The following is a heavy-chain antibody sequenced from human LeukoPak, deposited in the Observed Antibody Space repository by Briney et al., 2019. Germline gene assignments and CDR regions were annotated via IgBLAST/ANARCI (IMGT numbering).Heavy chain of an antibody. CDR3: ARDGRNYYDRSGYYSALAY. D-gene: IGHD3-22*01. Sequence: PGGSLRLSCAASGFTVSSNYMSWVRQAPGRGLEWVAVISYDGSNKYYADSVKGRFTISRDNSKNTLYLQMNSLRADDTAVYYCARDGRNYYDRSGYYSALAYWGQGTLVTVSS. CDR2: ISYDGSNK. V-gene: IGHV3-30-3*01. J-gene: IGHJ4*02. CDR1: GFTVSSNY.